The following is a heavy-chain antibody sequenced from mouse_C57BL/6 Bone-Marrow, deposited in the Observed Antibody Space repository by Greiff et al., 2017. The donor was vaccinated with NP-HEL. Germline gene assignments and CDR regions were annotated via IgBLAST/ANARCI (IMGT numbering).Heavy chain of an antibody. CDR3: ARGLRGGDY. CDR1: GYTFTSYT. J-gene: IGHJ2*01. Sequence: VQLVESGAELARPGASVKMSCKASGYTFTSYTMHWVKQRPGQGLEWIGYINPSRGYTKYNQKFKDKATLTADKSSSTAYMQLSSLASEDSAVYYCARGLRGGDYWGKGTTLTVSS. CDR2: INPSRGYT. V-gene: IGHV1-4*01. D-gene: IGHD1-1*01.